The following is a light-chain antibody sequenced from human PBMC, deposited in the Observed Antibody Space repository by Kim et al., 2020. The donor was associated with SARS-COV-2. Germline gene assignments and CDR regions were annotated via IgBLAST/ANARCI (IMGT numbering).Light chain of an antibody. Sequence: DIVMTQSPLSLPVTPGEPASISCRSTQSLLHRNGHIYLDWYLQKPGQSPQLLIYMGSNRASGVPDRFSGSGSGTDFTLKISRVEAEDVGVYFCMQSLQSRKFAQGTKVDIK. CDR3: MQSLQSRK. CDR1: QSLLHRNGHIY. V-gene: IGKV2-28*01. J-gene: IGKJ1*01. CDR2: MGS.